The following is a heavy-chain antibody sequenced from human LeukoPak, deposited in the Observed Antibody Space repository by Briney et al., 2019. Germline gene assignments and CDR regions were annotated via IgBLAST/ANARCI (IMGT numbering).Heavy chain of an antibody. CDR1: GGSFSGYY. J-gene: IGHJ3*02. CDR3: ARKRTYIVVVPAAIKASGAFDI. Sequence: PSETLSLTCAVYGGSFSGYYWSWIRQPPGKGLEWIGEINHSGSTNYNPSLKSRVTISVDTSKNQFSLKLSSVTAADTAVYYCARKRTYIVVVPAAIKASGAFDIWGQGTMVTVSS. CDR2: INHSGST. D-gene: IGHD2-2*02. V-gene: IGHV4-34*01.